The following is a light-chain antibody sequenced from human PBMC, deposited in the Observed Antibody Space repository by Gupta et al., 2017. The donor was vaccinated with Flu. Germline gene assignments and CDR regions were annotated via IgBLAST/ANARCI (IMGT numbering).Light chain of an antibody. Sequence: DIQMTQSPAALSASVGDRVTITCQASQDIRRFLNWYQVKPGSAPKLLIFDASSLETGVPSRLSGSGFGTHFTLTISSLQPEDVATYYCQQYDNLPVTFGGGTKVEIK. CDR2: DAS. CDR1: QDIRRF. V-gene: IGKV1-33*01. CDR3: QQYDNLPVT. J-gene: IGKJ4*01.